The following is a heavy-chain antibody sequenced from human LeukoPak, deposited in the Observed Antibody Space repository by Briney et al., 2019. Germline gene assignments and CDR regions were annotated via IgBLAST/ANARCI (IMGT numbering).Heavy chain of an antibody. CDR2: INPNSGAT. Sequence: ASVKVSCKASGYTFTGCYMHWVRHAPGQGLEWMGWINPNSGATNYAQKFQGRVTMTRDTSISTANMELSRLRSDDTAVYYCARAPGXSIXMVRGVIISPIDYWGQGTLVTVSS. V-gene: IGHV1-2*02. J-gene: IGHJ4*02. D-gene: IGHD3-10*01. CDR3: ARAPGXSIXMVRGVIISPIDY. CDR1: GYTFTGCY.